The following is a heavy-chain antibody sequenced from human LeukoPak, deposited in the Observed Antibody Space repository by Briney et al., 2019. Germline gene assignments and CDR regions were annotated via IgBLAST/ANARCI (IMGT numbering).Heavy chain of an antibody. V-gene: IGHV3-43*01. CDR3: AKDSYDILTGYYGFHFFDY. Sequence: GGSLRLSCAASGFTFDDYTMLWVRQAPGKGLEWVSLISWDGGSTYYADSVKGRFTISRDNSKNSLYLQMNSLRTEDTALYYCAKDSYDILTGYYGFHFFDYWGQGTLVTVSS. CDR1: GFTFDDYT. CDR2: ISWDGGST. D-gene: IGHD3-9*01. J-gene: IGHJ4*02.